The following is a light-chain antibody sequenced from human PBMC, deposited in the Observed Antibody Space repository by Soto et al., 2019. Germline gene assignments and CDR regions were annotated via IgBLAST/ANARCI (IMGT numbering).Light chain of an antibody. Sequence: QSVLTQPPSVSGAPGQRVTISCTGSTSNIGASYGVHWYQHLPGTAPKLLIYGYSIRPSGVPDRFSGSKSGTSASLAITGLQPEDEADYYCQSYDSSLTCVVFGGGPQLTVL. CDR1: TSNIGASYG. CDR2: GYS. J-gene: IGLJ2*01. V-gene: IGLV1-40*01. CDR3: QSYDSSLTCVV.